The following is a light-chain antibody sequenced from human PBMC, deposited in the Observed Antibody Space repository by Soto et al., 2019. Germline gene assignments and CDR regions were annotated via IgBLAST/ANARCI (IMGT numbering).Light chain of an antibody. CDR1: QSISSW. J-gene: IGKJ2*01. Sequence: DIPMTQSPSTLSASVGDRVIITCRASQSISSWLAWYQQKPGQAPKVLINKASSLESGVPSRFSGSGSGTEFTLTISSLQPDDFATYYCQQYNSYPYTFGQGTKLEIK. V-gene: IGKV1-5*03. CDR2: KAS. CDR3: QQYNSYPYT.